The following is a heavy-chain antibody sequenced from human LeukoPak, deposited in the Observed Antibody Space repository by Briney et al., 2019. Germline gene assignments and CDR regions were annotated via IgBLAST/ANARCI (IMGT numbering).Heavy chain of an antibody. V-gene: IGHV3-21*01. J-gene: IGHJ4*02. CDR2: IARSSSDR. CDR3: GRDGGSTVAIDY. CDR1: GFTFSSYS. Sequence: GGSLRLSCEASGFTFSSYSMNWVRQAPGKGLEWVSSIARSSSDRFYADSVKGRFTISRDDAQKSLYLEMNSLRAEDTAVYYCGRDGGSTVAIDYWGQGTLVTVSS. D-gene: IGHD4-17*01.